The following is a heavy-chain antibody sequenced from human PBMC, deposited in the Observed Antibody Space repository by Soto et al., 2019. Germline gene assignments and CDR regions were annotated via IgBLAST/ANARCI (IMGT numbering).Heavy chain of an antibody. D-gene: IGHD3-22*01. CDR3: ARADYYDSSGSYGY. V-gene: IGHV1-18*04. CDR1: GYTFTIYG. J-gene: IGHJ4*02. Sequence: QVQLVQSGAEVKKPGASVKVSCKASGYTFTIYGISWVRQAPGQGLEWRGWISGYNGNTDYAQKLKDRVTLTTDASTSSVYMQLRSLRSDDTAVDYCARADYYDSSGSYGYWGQGTLITVSS. CDR2: ISGYNGNT.